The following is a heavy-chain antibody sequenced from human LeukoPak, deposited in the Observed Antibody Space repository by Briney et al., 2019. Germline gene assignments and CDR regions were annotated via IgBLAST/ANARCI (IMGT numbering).Heavy chain of an antibody. CDR3: AASPFLIWGSYPY. CDR2: IVVGSGNT. D-gene: IGHD3-16*02. Sequence: ASVKVSCKASGFTFTSSAMQWVRQARGQRLEWIGWIVVGSGNTNYAQKFQERVTITRDMSTSTAYMELSSLRSEDTAVYYCAASPFLIWGSYPYWGQGTLVTVSS. V-gene: IGHV1-58*02. J-gene: IGHJ4*02. CDR1: GFTFTSSA.